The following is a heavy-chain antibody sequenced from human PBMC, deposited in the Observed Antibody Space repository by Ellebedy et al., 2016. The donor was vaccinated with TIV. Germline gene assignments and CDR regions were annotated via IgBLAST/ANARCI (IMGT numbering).Heavy chain of an antibody. D-gene: IGHD3-22*01. CDR2: IYTSGST. CDR1: GGSISSYY. CDR3: AVKGGYYGAFDI. Sequence: GSLRLXXTVSGGSISSYYWSWIRQPAGKGLEWIGRIYTSGSTNYNPPLKSRVTMSVDTSKNQFSLKLSSVTAADTAVYYCAVKGGYYGAFDIWGQGTMVTVSS. J-gene: IGHJ3*02. V-gene: IGHV4-4*07.